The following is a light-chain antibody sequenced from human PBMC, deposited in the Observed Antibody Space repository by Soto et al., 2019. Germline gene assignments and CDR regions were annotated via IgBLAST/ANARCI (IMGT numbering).Light chain of an antibody. V-gene: IGKV1-5*03. J-gene: IGKJ1*01. CDR3: QPYNSYYRT. Sequence: DIQMTQSPSTLSASVGDRVTITCRASQSISSWLAWYQQKPGKAPKLLIYKASSLESGVPSRFSGSGSGTEFTLTISSLQPDDFETYYCQPYNSYYRTLGQGTKVDIK. CDR2: KAS. CDR1: QSISSW.